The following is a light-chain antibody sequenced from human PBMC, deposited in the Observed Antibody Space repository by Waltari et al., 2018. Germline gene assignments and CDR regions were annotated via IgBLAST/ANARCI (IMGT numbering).Light chain of an antibody. CDR3: TSYRSSSTLPYV. CDR2: DVS. CDR1: SSYIGGYNS. Sequence: QSALTQPASVSGSPGQSITISCTGTSSYIGGYNSVSWYQQHPGKAPKLMIYDVSDRPSGVSNRFSGFKSGNTASLTISGLQAEDEADYYCTSYRSSSTLPYVFGTGTKVTVL. V-gene: IGLV2-14*03. J-gene: IGLJ1*01.